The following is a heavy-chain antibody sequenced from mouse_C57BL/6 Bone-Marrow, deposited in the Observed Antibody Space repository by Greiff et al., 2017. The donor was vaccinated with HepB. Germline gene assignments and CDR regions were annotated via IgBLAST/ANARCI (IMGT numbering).Heavy chain of an antibody. CDR3: ARRNYDSLYAMDY. V-gene: IGHV5-12*01. D-gene: IGHD2-4*01. Sequence: DVKLVESGGGLVQPGGSLKLSCAASGFTFSDYYMYWVRQTPEKRLEWVAYISNGGGSTYYPDTVKGRFTISRDNAKNTLYLQMSRLKSEDTAMYYCARRNYDSLYAMDYWGQGTSVTVSS. CDR1: GFTFSDYY. CDR2: ISNGGGST. J-gene: IGHJ4*01.